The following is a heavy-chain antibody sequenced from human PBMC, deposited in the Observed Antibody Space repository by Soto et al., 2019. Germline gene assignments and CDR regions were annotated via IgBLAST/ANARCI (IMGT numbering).Heavy chain of an antibody. CDR3: AKEGITSNIVVVPAAHYGMDV. J-gene: IGHJ6*02. Sequence: GGSLRLSCAASGFTFYDYAMHWVRQAPGKGLEWVSLISWDGGSTYYADSVKGRFTISRDNSKNSLYLQMNSLRAEDTALYYCAKEGITSNIVVVPAAHYGMDVWGQGTTVTVSS. CDR1: GFTFYDYA. CDR2: ISWDGGST. D-gene: IGHD2-2*01. V-gene: IGHV3-43D*04.